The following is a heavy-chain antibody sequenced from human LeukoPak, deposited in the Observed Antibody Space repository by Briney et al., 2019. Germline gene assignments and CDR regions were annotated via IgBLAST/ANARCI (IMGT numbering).Heavy chain of an antibody. D-gene: IGHD3-10*01. CDR1: GYTFTGYY. J-gene: IGHJ6*02. Sequence: ASVKVSCKASGYTFTGYYMHWVRQAPGQGLEWMGWINPNSGGTNYAQKFQGWVTMTRDTSISTAYMELSRLRSDGTAVYYCARAEPMIREAFYGMDVWGQGTTVTVSS. CDR3: ARAEPMIREAFYGMDV. V-gene: IGHV1-2*04. CDR2: INPNSGGT.